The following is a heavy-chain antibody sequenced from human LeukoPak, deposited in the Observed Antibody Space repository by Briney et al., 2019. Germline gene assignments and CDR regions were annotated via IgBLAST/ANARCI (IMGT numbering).Heavy chain of an antibody. CDR2: ISGSGGST. J-gene: IGHJ4*02. D-gene: IGHD3-16*01. V-gene: IGHV3-23*01. CDR1: GFTFSSYA. CDR3: ARRRGSLYYFDY. Sequence: GGSLRLSYAASGFTFSSYAMSWVRQAPGKGLEWVSAISGSGGSTYYADSVKGRFTISRDNSKNTLYLQMNSLRAEDTAVYYCARRRGSLYYFDYWGQGTLVTVSS.